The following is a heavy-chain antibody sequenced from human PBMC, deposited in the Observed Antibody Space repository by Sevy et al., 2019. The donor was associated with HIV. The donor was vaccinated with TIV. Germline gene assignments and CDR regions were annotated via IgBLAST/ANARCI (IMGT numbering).Heavy chain of an antibody. Sequence: SETLSLTCNVSGGSISSSRHYWGWIRQSPGKSLEWIGSRFYSGGAYYNPSLQSRVTMSVDTSKDQFSLNVNSVTAADTAVYYCARHPLGNWFDLWGQGILVTVSS. CDR3: ARHPLGNWFDL. J-gene: IGHJ5*02. CDR1: GGSISSSRHY. D-gene: IGHD3-16*01. V-gene: IGHV4-39*01. CDR2: RFYSGGA.